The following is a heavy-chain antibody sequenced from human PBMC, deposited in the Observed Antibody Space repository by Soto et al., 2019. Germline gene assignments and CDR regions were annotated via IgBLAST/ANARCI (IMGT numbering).Heavy chain of an antibody. V-gene: IGHV5-51*01. J-gene: IGHJ4*02. CDR2: IYTSDSDN. CDR1: GYEFSTHC. Sequence: GESLKISCKASGYEFSTHCIGWVRHMPGKGLQWMAIIYTSDSDNKYSPSFQGHVTISVDKSISNVHLQWSGTQASASDKYSCARVFTDAGFRDYFDYWGPGTLVTVSS. CDR3: ARVFTDAGFRDYFDY.